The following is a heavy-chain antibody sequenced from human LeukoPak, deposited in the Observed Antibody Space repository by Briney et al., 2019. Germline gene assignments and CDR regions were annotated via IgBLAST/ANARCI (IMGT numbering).Heavy chain of an antibody. D-gene: IGHD4-17*01. CDR3: ARGATVTD. J-gene: IGHJ4*02. CDR1: GFTFSTLW. CDR2: IKQDGNEI. Sequence: PGGSLRLSCEASGFTFSTLWVTWVRQAVGKGLQWVANIKQDGNEINYVDSVKGRFTISRDNGRNSLYLQMNSLRAEDTAVYYCARGATVTDWGQGTLVTVSS. V-gene: IGHV3-7*01.